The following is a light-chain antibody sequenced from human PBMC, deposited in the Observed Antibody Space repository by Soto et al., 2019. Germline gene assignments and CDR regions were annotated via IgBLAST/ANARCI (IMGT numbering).Light chain of an antibody. CDR1: QSVSSSY. J-gene: IGKJ4*01. CDR3: QHYGSLVLT. Sequence: EIVLTQSPGTLSLSPGERATLSCRARQSVSSSYLAWYQQKPGQAPRLLIYGASSRATGIPDGFSGSGSGTDFTLTISRLEPEDFAVYYCQHYGSLVLTFGGGTKVEIK. V-gene: IGKV3-20*01. CDR2: GAS.